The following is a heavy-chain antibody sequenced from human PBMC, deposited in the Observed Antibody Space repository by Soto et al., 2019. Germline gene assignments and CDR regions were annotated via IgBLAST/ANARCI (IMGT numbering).Heavy chain of an antibody. D-gene: IGHD4-4*01. CDR3: ALAGYDSNYYAVTPLSAGHF. CDR1: GFTFSIYS. Sequence: EVQLVESGGGLVKPGGSLRLSCEASGFTFSIYSMSWVRHAPGKGLEWVSSISSSGSIIYYADSVKGRFTISRDNAKNSLYLQMNGLRAEDTAVYYCALAGYDSNYYAVTPLSAGHFWGQGTLVTVSS. CDR2: ISSSGSII. J-gene: IGHJ4*02. V-gene: IGHV3-21*04.